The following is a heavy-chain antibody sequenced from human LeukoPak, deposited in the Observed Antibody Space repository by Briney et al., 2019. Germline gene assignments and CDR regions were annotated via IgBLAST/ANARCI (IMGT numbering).Heavy chain of an antibody. J-gene: IGHJ6*02. V-gene: IGHV4-39*07. Sequence: SETLSLTCTVSGGSITAGDYHWGRIRQPPGTGLHWIATSWQGASLNSRVTISLDTSKNQFSLRLTSVTAADTAVYYCARVFGSYQEAMDVWGPGITVTVSS. CDR2: S. D-gene: IGHD3-10*01. CDR1: GGSITAGDYH. CDR3: ARVFGSYQEAMDV.